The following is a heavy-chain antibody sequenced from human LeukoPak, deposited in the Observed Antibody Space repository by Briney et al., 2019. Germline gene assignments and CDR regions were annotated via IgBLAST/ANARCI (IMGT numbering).Heavy chain of an antibody. J-gene: IGHJ6*03. CDR2: INPNSGGT. D-gene: IGHD3/OR15-3a*01. CDR3: ARAGLADYYYYYMDV. CDR1: GYTFTGYY. V-gene: IGHV1-2*02. Sequence: ASVKVSCKASGYTFTGYYMHWVRQAPGQGLEWMGWINPNSGGTNYAQKFQGRVTMTRDTSISTAYMELSRLRSDDTAVYYCARAGLADYYYYYMDVWGKGTTVIVSS.